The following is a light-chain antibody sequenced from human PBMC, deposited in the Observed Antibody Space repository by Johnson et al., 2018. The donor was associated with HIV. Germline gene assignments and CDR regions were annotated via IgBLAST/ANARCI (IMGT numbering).Light chain of an antibody. Sequence: QSVLTQPPSVSAAPGQKVTISCSGNSSSIGNDYISWYQQLPGTAPKVLIYDNDQRPLGIPDRFSGSKSGTSATLGITGLQTGDEADYYCGTWDSSLSAGVFGAGTNVTVL. CDR3: GTWDSSLSAGV. V-gene: IGLV1-51*01. CDR2: DND. CDR1: SSSIGNDY. J-gene: IGLJ1*01.